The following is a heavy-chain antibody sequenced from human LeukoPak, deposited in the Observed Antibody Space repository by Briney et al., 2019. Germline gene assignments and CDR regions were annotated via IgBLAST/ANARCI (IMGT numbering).Heavy chain of an antibody. D-gene: IGHD5-12*01. J-gene: IGHJ4*02. CDR1: GATFRKYL. CDR2: IKQDGSHP. CDR3: VRAPRVDSWDQYYFDY. V-gene: IGHV3-7*04. Sequence: VRPLRLSPATSGATFRKYLMSWVGHAPGKRMERVAKIKQDGSHPSYVDSVKGRLTISRDNAKNSLYLQMNSLRAEDTAVYYCVRAPRVDSWDQYYFDYWGQGTLVTVSS.